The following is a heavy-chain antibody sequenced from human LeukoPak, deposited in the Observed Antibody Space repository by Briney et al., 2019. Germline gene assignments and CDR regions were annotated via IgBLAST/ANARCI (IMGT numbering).Heavy chain of an antibody. CDR3: ARGVTPFDY. CDR1: GGSFSGYY. V-gene: IGHV4-34*01. D-gene: IGHD2-21*02. CDR2: INHSGST. Sequence: SETPSLTCAVYGGSFSGYYWSWIRQPPGKGLEWIGEINHSGSTNYNPSLKSRVTISVDTPKNQFSLKLSSVTAADTAVYYCARGVTPFDYWGQGTLVTVSS. J-gene: IGHJ4*02.